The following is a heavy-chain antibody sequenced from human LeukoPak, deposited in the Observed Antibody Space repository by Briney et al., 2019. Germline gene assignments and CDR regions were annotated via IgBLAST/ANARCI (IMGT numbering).Heavy chain of an antibody. CDR3: ARERTRFWYFDL. CDR2: ISAYNGNT. V-gene: IGHV1-18*01. CDR1: GYTFTSYG. Sequence: AASVKVSCKASGYTFTSYGISWVRQAPGQGLEWMGWISAYNGNTNYAQKLQGRVTMTTDTSTNTAYMELRSLRSDDTAVYYCARERTRFWYFDLWGRGTLVTVSS. J-gene: IGHJ2*01.